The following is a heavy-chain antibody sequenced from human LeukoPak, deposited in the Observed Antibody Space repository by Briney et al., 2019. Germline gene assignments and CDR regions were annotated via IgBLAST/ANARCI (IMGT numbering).Heavy chain of an antibody. CDR3: TTDTLRYFDWLPDY. V-gene: IGHV3-15*01. CDR1: GFTFSNAW. D-gene: IGHD3-9*01. J-gene: IGHJ4*02. CDR2: IKSKTDGGTT. Sequence: GGSLRLSCAASGFTFSNAWMSWVRQAPGKGLEWVGRIKSKTDGGTTDYAAPVKGRFTISRDDSKNTLYLQMNSLKSEDTAVYYCTTDTLRYFDWLPDYWGQGTLVTVSS.